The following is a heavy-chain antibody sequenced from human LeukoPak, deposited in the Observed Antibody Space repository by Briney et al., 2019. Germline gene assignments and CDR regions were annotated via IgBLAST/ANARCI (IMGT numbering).Heavy chain of an antibody. CDR2: ISGNTAAT. J-gene: IGHJ4*02. V-gene: IGHV3-23*01. Sequence: GGSLRLSCAASGFTFTTYSMTWVRQAPGKGLEWVSAISGNTAATSYADSVKGRFTISRDNSKNTLYLQMNSLRAEDTAIYYCAKRGPGSPQSGKYYFDYWGQGTLVTVSS. D-gene: IGHD3-10*01. CDR3: AKRGPGSPQSGKYYFDY. CDR1: GFTFTTYS.